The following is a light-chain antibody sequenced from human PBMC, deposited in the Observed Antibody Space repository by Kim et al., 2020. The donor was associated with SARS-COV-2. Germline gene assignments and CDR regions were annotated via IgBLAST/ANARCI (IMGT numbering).Light chain of an antibody. V-gene: IGKV1-39*01. CDR3: QHSFSPPSHP. CDR2: AAS. CDR1: QYDANY. Sequence: EIQMTQSPSSLSASVGDRVTITCRASQYDANYLNWYQEKPGKAPELLIYAASRLQSGVPSRFSGSGSWTDFTLTINSLQPEDFATYYRQHSFSPPSHPFGQGTKLEI. J-gene: IGKJ2*01.